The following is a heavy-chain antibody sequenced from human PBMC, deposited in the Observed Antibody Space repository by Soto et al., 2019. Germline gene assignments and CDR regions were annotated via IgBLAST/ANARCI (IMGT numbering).Heavy chain of an antibody. V-gene: IGHV4-59*01. J-gene: IGHJ1*01. Sequence: WILKKKGKGLEWIGYIYYSGSTNYNPSLKSRVTISVDTSKNQFSLKLSSVTAADTAVYYCARGEQIPITVPYLAYRVQGTFDPGTS. D-gene: IGHD1-20*01. CDR3: ARGEQIPITVPYLAY. CDR2: IYYSGST.